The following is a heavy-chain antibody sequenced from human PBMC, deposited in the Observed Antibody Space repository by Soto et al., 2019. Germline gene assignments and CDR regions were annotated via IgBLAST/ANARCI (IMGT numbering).Heavy chain of an antibody. CDR2: IYWDDDE. CDR1: GFSLSTSGVG. Sequence: QITLKESGPTLVKPTQTLTLTCTFSGFSLSTSGVGVGWICQPPGKGLEWLALIYWDDDERYSPSLKSRHTITKDTAKNQVALTMPNTDPADTATYYCAHTRAIIVIVAGHEYIQHWGQGTLVTVSS. CDR3: AHTRAIIVIVAGHEYIQH. V-gene: IGHV2-5*02. D-gene: IGHD3-22*01. J-gene: IGHJ1*01.